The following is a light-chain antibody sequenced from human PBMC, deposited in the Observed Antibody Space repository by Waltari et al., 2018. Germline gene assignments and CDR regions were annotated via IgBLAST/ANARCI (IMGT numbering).Light chain of an antibody. CDR3: QQYKTYPLT. Sequence: DIQMTQSPSTLSASVGDRVTITCRASQSISSRLAWYQQKPGTAPKLLIHEALSVESGVPIRFSGTVSGTEFTLTISSLQPEDFGTYFCQQYKTYPLTFGGGTRVESK. CDR2: EAL. J-gene: IGKJ4*01. V-gene: IGKV1-5*01. CDR1: QSISSR.